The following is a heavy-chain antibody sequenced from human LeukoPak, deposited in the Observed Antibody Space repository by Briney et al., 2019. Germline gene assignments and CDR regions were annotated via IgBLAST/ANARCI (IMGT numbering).Heavy chain of an antibody. Sequence: SETLSLTCAVCGGSISSGKWWSWVRQPPGKGLEWIGEIYHSGSTNYNPSLKSRVTISVDKSKNQFSLKLSSVTAADTAVYYCARRSFYGDYVGWFDPWGQGTLVTVSS. J-gene: IGHJ5*02. CDR2: IYHSGST. V-gene: IGHV4-4*02. D-gene: IGHD4-17*01. CDR3: ARRSFYGDYVGWFDP. CDR1: GGSISSGKW.